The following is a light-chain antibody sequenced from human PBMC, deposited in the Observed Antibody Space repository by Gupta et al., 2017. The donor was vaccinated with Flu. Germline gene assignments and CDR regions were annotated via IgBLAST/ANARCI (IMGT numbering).Light chain of an antibody. CDR2: VAS. CDR3: QQYVDGLLA. J-gene: IGKJ3*01. V-gene: IGKV3D-7*01. Sequence: ATLPSAPGGAAALSCSAGNRGITSYLAWYQQKPGKAPSLLIYVASIMASGIPARFSGSGSETDFTLTISSLEPEDVAPYYCQQYVDGLLAFGPGTKVDIK. CDR1: NRGITSY.